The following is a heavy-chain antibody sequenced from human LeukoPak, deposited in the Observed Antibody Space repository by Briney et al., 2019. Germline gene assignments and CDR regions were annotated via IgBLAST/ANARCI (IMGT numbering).Heavy chain of an antibody. D-gene: IGHD2-15*01. V-gene: IGHV3-53*01. CDR1: GXSVSSNY. CDR3: ARGWEWWDY. J-gene: IGHJ4*02. CDR2: IYNSGTT. Sequence: PGGSLRLSWAASGXSVSSNYMSWVRQAPGKGLEWVSVIYNSGTTKYADSVKGRFTIGRDNSKNTLYLQMNRLRAEDTAVYYCARGWEWWDYWGQGTLVTVSS.